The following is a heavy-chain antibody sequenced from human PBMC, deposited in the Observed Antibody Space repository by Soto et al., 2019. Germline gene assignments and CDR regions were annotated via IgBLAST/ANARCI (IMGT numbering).Heavy chain of an antibody. CDR3: ARRWGSPDP. D-gene: IGHD7-27*01. CDR1: TFTRSSDG. Sequence: PGGSLRLSCVAYTFTRSSDGMTWVRQAPGKGLEWVSSISPSGGDTYYADSVKGRVTISRDNSINTLYLQMDSLRVEATALYYCARRWGSPDPWGQGTLVTVSS. J-gene: IGHJ5*02. CDR2: ISPSGGDT. V-gene: IGHV3-23*01.